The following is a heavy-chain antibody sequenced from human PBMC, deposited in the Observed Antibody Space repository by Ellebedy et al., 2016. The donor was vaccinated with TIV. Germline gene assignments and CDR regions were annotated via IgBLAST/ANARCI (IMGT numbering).Heavy chain of an antibody. Sequence: SQTLSLTXXISGESVSSNSAAWNWIRPSPSRGLEWLGRTYYRSKWYNDYAVSVKSRITINPDTSKNQFSLQMNSVTPEDTALYYCARARSGETAMVFDYWGQGTLVTVSS. D-gene: IGHD5-18*01. V-gene: IGHV6-1*01. CDR2: TYYRSKWYN. CDR1: GESVSSNSAA. J-gene: IGHJ4*02. CDR3: ARARSGETAMVFDY.